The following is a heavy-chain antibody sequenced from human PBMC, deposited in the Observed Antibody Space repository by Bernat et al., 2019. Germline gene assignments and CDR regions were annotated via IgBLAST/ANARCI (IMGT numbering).Heavy chain of an antibody. CDR3: ARGGLPAATETGWFDP. CDR2: IYYSGST. V-gene: IGHV4-31*03. D-gene: IGHD2-2*01. Sequence: QVQLQESGPGLVKPSQTLSLTCTVSGGSISSGGYYWSWIRQHPGKGLEWIGYIYYSGSTYYNPSLKSRVTISVDTSKNQFSLKLSSVTAADTAVYYCARGGLPAATETGWFDPWGQGTLVTVSS. J-gene: IGHJ5*02. CDR1: GGSISSGGYY.